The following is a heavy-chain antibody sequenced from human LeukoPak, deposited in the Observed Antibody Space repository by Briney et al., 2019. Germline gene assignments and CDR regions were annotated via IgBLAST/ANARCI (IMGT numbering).Heavy chain of an antibody. V-gene: IGHV1-2*02. D-gene: IGHD3-16*02. CDR2: INPNSGGT. CDR1: GYTFTGYY. Sequence: GSVKVSCKASGYTFTGYYMHWVRQAPGQGLEWMGWINPNSGGTNYTQKFQGRVTMTRDTSISTAYMELSRLRSDDTAVYYCARDLPGFTIYDYVWGSYRPFDYWGQGTLVTVSS. CDR3: ARDLPGFTIYDYVWGSYRPFDY. J-gene: IGHJ4*02.